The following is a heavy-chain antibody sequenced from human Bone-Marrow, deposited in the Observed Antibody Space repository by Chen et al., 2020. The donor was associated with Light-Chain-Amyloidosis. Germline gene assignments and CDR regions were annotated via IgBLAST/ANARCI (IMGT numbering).Heavy chain of an antibody. J-gene: IGHJ4*02. CDR2: IYPDASYA. CDR3: ERRRDGYDFDY. CDR1: GYTFPTYW. V-gene: IGHV5-51*01. D-gene: IGHD5-12*01. Sequence: EVQLEQSGPEVKKPGESLKISCKGSGYTFPTYWIGWVRQMPGKGLEWMGVIYPDASYARYSPSFEGQVTISADKSITTAYLQWRSLKASDTAMYYCERRRDGYDFDYWGQGTLVTVSS.